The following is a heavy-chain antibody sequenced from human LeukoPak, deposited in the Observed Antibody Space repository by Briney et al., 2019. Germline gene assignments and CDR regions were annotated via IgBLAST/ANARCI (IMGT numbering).Heavy chain of an antibody. V-gene: IGHV3-23*01. CDR1: GFTFSSYA. CDR3: ARDHNYAFDN. D-gene: IGHD1-1*01. Sequence: GGSLRLSCAASGFTFSSYAMSWVRQAPGKGLEWVSAISGRGDSTSYADSVKGRFTISADKAKNSLYLQMNSLRVEDTAVYYCARDHNYAFDNWGQGTLVSVAS. J-gene: IGHJ4*02. CDR2: ISGRGDST.